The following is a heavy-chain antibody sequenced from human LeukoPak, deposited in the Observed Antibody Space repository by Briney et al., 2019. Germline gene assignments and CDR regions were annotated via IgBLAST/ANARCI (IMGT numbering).Heavy chain of an antibody. CDR1: GFTFSSYA. D-gene: IGHD3-3*01. CDR3: ARSAFNRYDFWSGYQDY. Sequence: PGGSLRLSCAASGFTFSSYAMHWVRQAPGKGLEYVSAISSNGGSTYYANSVKGRFTISRDNSKNTLYLQMGSMRAEDMAVYYCARSAFNRYDFWSGYQDYWGQGTLVTVSS. CDR2: ISSNGGST. J-gene: IGHJ4*02. V-gene: IGHV3-64*01.